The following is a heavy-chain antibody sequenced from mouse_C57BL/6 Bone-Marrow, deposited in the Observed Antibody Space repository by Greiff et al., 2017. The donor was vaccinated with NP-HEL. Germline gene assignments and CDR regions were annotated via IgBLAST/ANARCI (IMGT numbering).Heavy chain of an antibody. V-gene: IGHV14-4*01. Sequence: VQLQQSGAELVRPGASVKLSCTASGFNIKDDYMHWVKQRPEQGLEWIGWIDPENGDTEYASKFQGKATITADTSSNTAYLQLSSLTSEDTAVYYCTTGVEGDYWGQGTTLTVSS. D-gene: IGHD1-1*01. CDR2: IDPENGDT. J-gene: IGHJ2*01. CDR1: GFNIKDDY. CDR3: TTGVEGDY.